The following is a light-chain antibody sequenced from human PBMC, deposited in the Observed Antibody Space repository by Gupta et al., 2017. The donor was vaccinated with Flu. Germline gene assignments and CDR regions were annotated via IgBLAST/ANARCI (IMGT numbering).Light chain of an antibody. V-gene: IGKV3-15*01. CDR2: GAS. CDR3: QQYENWPQT. Sequence: EIVMTQSPVTLSVSPGERATLSCRASQSVSSYVAWYQQKPGQAPRLLIYGASTRATGIPVRFSGSGSGSEFTLTIRNLQSEDFAVYDCQQYENWPQTFGQGTKVEMK. CDR1: QSVSSY. J-gene: IGKJ1*01.